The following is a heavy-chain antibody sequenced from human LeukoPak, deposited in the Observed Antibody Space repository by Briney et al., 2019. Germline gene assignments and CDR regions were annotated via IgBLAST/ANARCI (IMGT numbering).Heavy chain of an antibody. Sequence: PGGSLRLSCAASGFTFSSYAMSWVRQAPGKGLEWVSTSGGSGGVTYYADSVKGRFTISRDNSKSTLNLQMNSLRAEDTAVYYCAKGPKYDFWSGTRDYYFDYWGQGTLVTVPS. J-gene: IGHJ4*02. CDR3: AKGPKYDFWSGTRDYYFDY. D-gene: IGHD3-3*01. CDR2: SGGSGGVT. CDR1: GFTFSSYA. V-gene: IGHV3-23*01.